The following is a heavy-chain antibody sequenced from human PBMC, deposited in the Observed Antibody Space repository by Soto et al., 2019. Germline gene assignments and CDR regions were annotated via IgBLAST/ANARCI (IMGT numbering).Heavy chain of an antibody. Sequence: PGGSLRLSCAASGFSCSRYGMQWGRQAPGRGLGWGSMISYDGADEYYADSVKSRFTISRDNSKNAVYLQMNSLRAEDTAVYYCARGHRGYCTNGVCYPGSGLFDYWGQGT. D-gene: IGHD2-8*01. CDR2: ISYDGADE. J-gene: IGHJ4*02. CDR3: ARGHRGYCTNGVCYPGSGLFDY. V-gene: IGHV3-30*03. CDR1: GFSCSRYG.